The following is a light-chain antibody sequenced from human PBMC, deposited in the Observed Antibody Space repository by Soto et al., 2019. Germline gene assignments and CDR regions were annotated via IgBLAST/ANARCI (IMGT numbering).Light chain of an antibody. V-gene: IGKV3-11*01. Sequence: IVLTQSPATPYLYTGERATLSCRASQSVSRYLAWYQQKPGQAPRLLIYDASNWATGIPARFSGSGSGTDFTLTISSLEPEDFAVYYCQQRSNWPWTFGQGTKVYIK. CDR3: QQRSNWPWT. CDR1: QSVSRY. CDR2: DAS. J-gene: IGKJ1*01.